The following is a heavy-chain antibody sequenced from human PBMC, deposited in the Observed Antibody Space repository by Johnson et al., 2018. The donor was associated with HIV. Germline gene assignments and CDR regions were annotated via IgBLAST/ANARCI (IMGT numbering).Heavy chain of an antibody. CDR2: ISYDGSNK. D-gene: IGHD1-26*01. CDR1: GFTFSSYA. J-gene: IGHJ3*02. Sequence: QVQLVESGGAVVQPGRSLRLSCVASGFTFSSYAMHWVRQAPGKGLEWVAIISYDGSNKYYADSVKGRFTISRENSKNTLYLQMSSLRADDTAVYYCARDWEGYAFDILGQGTMVTVSS. V-gene: IGHV3-30*04. CDR3: ARDWEGYAFDI.